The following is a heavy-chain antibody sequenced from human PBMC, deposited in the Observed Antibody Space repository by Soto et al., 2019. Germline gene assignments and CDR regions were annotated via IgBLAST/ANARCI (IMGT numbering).Heavy chain of an antibody. J-gene: IGHJ4*02. CDR3: ARTYYDILTGYPVYYFDY. V-gene: IGHV2-5*02. CDR2: IYWDDDK. Sequence: SAPTLVNPTQTLTLTCTFSGFSLSTSGVGVGWIRQPPGKALEWLALIYWDDDKRYSPSLKSRLTITKDTSKNQVVLTMTNMDPVDTATYYCARTYYDILTGYPVYYFDYWGQGTLVTVSS. D-gene: IGHD3-9*01. CDR1: GFSLSTSGVG.